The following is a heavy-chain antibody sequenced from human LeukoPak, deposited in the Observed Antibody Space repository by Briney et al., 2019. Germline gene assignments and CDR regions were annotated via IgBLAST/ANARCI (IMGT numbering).Heavy chain of an antibody. CDR2: IWDDGSNK. J-gene: IGHJ4*02. CDR3: AREDRQSGTPD. CDR1: GFTFSSYG. V-gene: IGHV3-33*01. Sequence: GSPRLSCAASGFTFSSYGMHWVCQAPGKGLEWVAVIWDDGSNKYYADSVKGRFTISRDNSKNTLYLQMNSLRAEDTAVYYCAREDRQSGTPDGGQETVDTVSS. D-gene: IGHD1-1*01.